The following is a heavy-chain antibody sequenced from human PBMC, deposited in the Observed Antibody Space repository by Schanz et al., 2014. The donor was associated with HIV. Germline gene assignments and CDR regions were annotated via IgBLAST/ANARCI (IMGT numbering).Heavy chain of an antibody. D-gene: IGHD2-2*01. CDR1: GFTFSSYG. Sequence: QVQLVESGGGVVQPGRSLRLSCAASGFTFSSYGMHWVRQAPGKGLEWVSSIYAGGTTFYADAVRGRFTISRDNSKNTLYLQMNRMRTEDTAVYYCARDGAMAFSLGMDVWGQGTTVTVSS. J-gene: IGHJ6*02. V-gene: IGHV3-NL1*01. CDR2: IYAGGTT. CDR3: ARDGAMAFSLGMDV.